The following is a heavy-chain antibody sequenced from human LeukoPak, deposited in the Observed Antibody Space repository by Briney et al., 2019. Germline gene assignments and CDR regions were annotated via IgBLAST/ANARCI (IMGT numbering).Heavy chain of an antibody. D-gene: IGHD2-21*02. CDR1: GVSISSYY. V-gene: IGHV4-59*01. CDR2: IYYSGST. J-gene: IGHJ6*03. Sequence: PAETLSLTCTVSGVSISSYYWSWIRQPPGKGLEWVGYIYYSGSTNYNPSLKSRVTISVDMSKNQFSLKLSSVTAADTAVYYCAREVVTAPIYYYYMDVWGKGTTVTVSS. CDR3: AREVVTAPIYYYYMDV.